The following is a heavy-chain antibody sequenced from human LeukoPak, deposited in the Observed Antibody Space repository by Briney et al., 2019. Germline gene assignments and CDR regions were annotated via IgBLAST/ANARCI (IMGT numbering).Heavy chain of an antibody. CDR2: INPNSGGT. V-gene: IGHV1-2*02. Sequence: ASVKVSCKASGYTFTGYYMHWVRQAPGQGLEWMGWINPNSGGTNYAQKFQGRVTMTRDTSISTAYMELSRLRSDGTAVYYCARHRQHYYGSGSFPQGFDYWGQGTLVTVSS. CDR3: ARHRQHYYGSGSFPQGFDY. CDR1: GYTFTGYY. J-gene: IGHJ4*02. D-gene: IGHD3-10*01.